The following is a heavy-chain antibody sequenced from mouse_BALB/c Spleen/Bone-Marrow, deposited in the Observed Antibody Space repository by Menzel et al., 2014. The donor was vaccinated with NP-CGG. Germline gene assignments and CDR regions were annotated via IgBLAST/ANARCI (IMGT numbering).Heavy chain of an antibody. D-gene: IGHD2-3*01. J-gene: IGHJ3*01. CDR3: SRGVDGCSWFAY. Sequence: EVQGEESGGGLVQPGGSLKLSCAASGFTFRSYGMSWVRQTPDKRLEIVANINNNGVDTYYPDSVKGRFTISRDNAKNTLYLQMSSLKSEDTAMYYCSRGVDGCSWFAYWGQGTLVTVSA. V-gene: IGHV5-6-3*01. CDR2: INNNGVDT. CDR1: GFTFRSYG.